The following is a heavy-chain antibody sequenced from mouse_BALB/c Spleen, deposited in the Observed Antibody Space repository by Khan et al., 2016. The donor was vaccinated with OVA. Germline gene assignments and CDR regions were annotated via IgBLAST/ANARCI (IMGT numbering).Heavy chain of an antibody. J-gene: IGHJ3*01. V-gene: IGHV1S135*01. CDR3: TRHGYVAWFTY. CDR2: IDPFSGGT. Sequence: EVQLQQSGPELMKPGASVKISCKASGCSFTTYYIHWVIQSHGTSLEWIGYIDPFSGGTTYNQKFKGKATLTVDKSSSTAYIHLSNLTSADSAVYYWTRHGYVAWFTYWGQGTLVTVSA. D-gene: IGHD2-2*01. CDR1: GCSFTTYY.